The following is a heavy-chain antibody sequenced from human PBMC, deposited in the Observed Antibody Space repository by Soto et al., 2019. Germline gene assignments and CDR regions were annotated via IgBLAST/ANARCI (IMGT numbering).Heavy chain of an antibody. CDR1: GYTFTTYG. CDR2: ISPYNGTT. V-gene: IGHV1-18*04. D-gene: IGHD1-1*01. Sequence: GASVKVSCKASGYTFTTYGISWVRQAPGQGLEWIGWISPYNGTTKYAEKFQGEMTMTTDTATSTAYMDLRSLRSDDTAVYYCARDGERDTGLNFYYYLHGMDAWGQGTRVTVS. CDR3: ARDGERDTGLNFYYYLHGMDA. J-gene: IGHJ6*02.